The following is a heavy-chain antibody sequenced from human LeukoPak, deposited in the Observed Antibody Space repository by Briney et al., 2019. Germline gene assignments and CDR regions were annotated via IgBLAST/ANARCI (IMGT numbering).Heavy chain of an antibody. CDR3: AKEPINWNYYFDY. V-gene: IGHV3-23*01. CDR2: ISGSGSSK. CDR1: GFTFSGYA. Sequence: GGSLRLSCAASGFTFSGYAMSWVRQAPGKGLEWVSVISGSGSSKSYTDSVKGRFTISRDNSKNTLYLQMNSLRAEDTAVYYCAKEPINWNYYFDYWGQGTLVTVSS. J-gene: IGHJ4*02. D-gene: IGHD1-7*01.